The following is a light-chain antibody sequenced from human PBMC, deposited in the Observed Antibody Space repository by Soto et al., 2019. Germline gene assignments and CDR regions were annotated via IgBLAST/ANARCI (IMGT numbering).Light chain of an antibody. J-gene: IGKJ3*01. V-gene: IGKV1-33*01. CDR2: GAS. Sequence: DIQMTQSPSSLSASVGARVSITCEASEDIRTSLSWFQHKPGRAPKLLIYGASYLETGVPSRFRGSGSGTDFTLTISSLQPEDIATNHCQHYNNLPPFTFGPGTIVDVK. CDR3: QHYNNLPPFT. CDR1: EDIRTS.